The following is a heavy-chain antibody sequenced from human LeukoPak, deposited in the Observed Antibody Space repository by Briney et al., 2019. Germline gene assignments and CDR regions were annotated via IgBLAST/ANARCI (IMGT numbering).Heavy chain of an antibody. D-gene: IGHD6-13*01. CDR2: ISGSGGST. Sequence: GGSLRLSCAASGFTFSSYAMSWVRQAPGKGLEWVSAISGSGGSTYYADSVKGRFTISRDNSKNTLYLQMNSLRAEDTAVYYCAKDPPFGSSSWYRFSVSHAFDIWGQGTMVTVSS. J-gene: IGHJ3*02. V-gene: IGHV3-23*01. CDR3: AKDPPFGSSSWYRFSVSHAFDI. CDR1: GFTFSSYA.